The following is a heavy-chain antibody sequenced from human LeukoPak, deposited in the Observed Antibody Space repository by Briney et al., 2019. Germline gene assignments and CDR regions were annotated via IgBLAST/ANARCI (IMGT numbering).Heavy chain of an antibody. J-gene: IGHJ3*02. Sequence: GGSLRLSCAASGFTFSSYSMNWVRQAPGKGLEWVSSISSSSSYIYYAASVKGRFTISRDNAKNSLYLQMNSLRAEDTAVYYCARERYSGSPRGGDAFDIWGQGTMVTVSS. V-gene: IGHV3-21*01. CDR1: GFTFSSYS. CDR2: ISSSSSYI. D-gene: IGHD1-26*01. CDR3: ARERYSGSPRGGDAFDI.